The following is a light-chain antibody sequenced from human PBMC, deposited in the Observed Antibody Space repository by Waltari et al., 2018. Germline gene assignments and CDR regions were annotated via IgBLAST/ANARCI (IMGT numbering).Light chain of an antibody. CDR1: SGHITHV. V-gene: IGLV4-69*01. CDR3: QTGGHGTWV. Sequence: QLELTQSPSASASLGALAKLTCTLSSGHITHVVAWHQQQPQKGPRYLMKVNSDGSHSGGDEPPDRFSGSSSGAERYLTSSSLQAEDEADYYCQTGGHGTWVFGGGTKLTVL. J-gene: IGLJ3*02. CDR2: VNSDGSH.